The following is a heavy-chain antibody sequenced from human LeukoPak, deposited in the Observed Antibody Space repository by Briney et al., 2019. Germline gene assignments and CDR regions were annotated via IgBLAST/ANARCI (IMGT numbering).Heavy chain of an antibody. D-gene: IGHD5-12*01. CDR3: AREAPEDGYPNWYFDL. Sequence: SETLSLTCTVSGGSISSYYWSWIRQPPGKGLEWIGYIYYSGSTNYDPSLKSRVTISVDTSKNQFSLKLSSVTAADTAVYYCAREAPEDGYPNWYFDLWGRGTLVTVSS. CDR2: IYYSGST. J-gene: IGHJ2*01. V-gene: IGHV4-59*01. CDR1: GGSISSYY.